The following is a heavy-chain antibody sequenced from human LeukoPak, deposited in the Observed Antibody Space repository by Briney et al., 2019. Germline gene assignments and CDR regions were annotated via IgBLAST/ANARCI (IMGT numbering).Heavy chain of an antibody. V-gene: IGHV1-2*02. J-gene: IGHJ4*02. Sequence: GASVKVSCKASGYTFTGYYMHWVRQAPGQGLEWMGWINPNSGGTNYAQKFQGRVTMTRDTSISTAYMELSRLRSDDTPVYYCARELTAVAGTLGGYWGQGTLVTVSS. CDR3: ARELTAVAGTLGGY. CDR2: INPNSGGT. D-gene: IGHD6-19*01. CDR1: GYTFTGYY.